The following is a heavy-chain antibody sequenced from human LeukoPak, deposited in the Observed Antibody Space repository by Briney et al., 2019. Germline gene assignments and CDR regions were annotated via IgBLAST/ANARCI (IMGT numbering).Heavy chain of an antibody. V-gene: IGHV4-59*01. CDR2: IYYSGST. CDR1: GGSISSYY. CDR3: ARDQICSSTSCYQGASYYYYMDV. D-gene: IGHD2-2*01. J-gene: IGHJ6*03. Sequence: PSETLSLTCTVSGGSISSYYWSWIRQPPGKGLEWIGYIYYSGSTNYNPSLKSRVTISVGTSKNQFSLKLSSVTAADTAVYYCARDQICSSTSCYQGASYYYYMDVWGKGTTVTVSS.